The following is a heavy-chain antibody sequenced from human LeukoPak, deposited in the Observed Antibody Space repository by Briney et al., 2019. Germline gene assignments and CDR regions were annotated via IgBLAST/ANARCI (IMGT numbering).Heavy chain of an antibody. D-gene: IGHD2-2*01. CDR1: RYSFTSYW. CDR2: IYPGDSGT. Sequence: GESMKISCKGSRYSFTSYWIAWVRQMPGKGLEWMGIIYPGDSGTRYSPSFQGQVTISADKSINTAYLQWSSLKASDTAMYYCARRQGCSSTSCPPDSWGQGTLVTVSS. V-gene: IGHV5-51*01. CDR3: ARRQGCSSTSCPPDS. J-gene: IGHJ4*02.